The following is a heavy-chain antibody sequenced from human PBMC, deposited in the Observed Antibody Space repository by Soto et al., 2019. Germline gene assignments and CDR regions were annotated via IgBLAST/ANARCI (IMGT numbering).Heavy chain of an antibody. D-gene: IGHD2-8*01. CDR3: ARGAPVRFDP. V-gene: IGHV4-59*12. J-gene: IGHJ5*02. CDR2: MYYSGST. CDR1: GGSMISYY. Sequence: SETLSLTCTVSGGSMISYYWSLIRQPPGRGLEWIGYMYYSGSTNYNPSLKSRVTISVDRSKNQFSLKLSSVTAADTAVYYCARGAPVRFDPRGQGTLVTVSS.